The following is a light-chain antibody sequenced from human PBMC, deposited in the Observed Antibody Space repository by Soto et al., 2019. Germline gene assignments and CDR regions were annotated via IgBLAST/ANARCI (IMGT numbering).Light chain of an antibody. CDR2: GAS. J-gene: IGKJ4*01. V-gene: IGKV1-39*01. CDR1: QTIANN. Sequence: DIQMTQSPPSLPASVGDRVTISCRASQTIANNLNWYQHRPGSAPRLLVFGASNLQGGVPPRFSGSGFGTDFTLTISSLQLEDFATYYCQQSNSAPLTFGGGTKVEIK. CDR3: QQSNSAPLT.